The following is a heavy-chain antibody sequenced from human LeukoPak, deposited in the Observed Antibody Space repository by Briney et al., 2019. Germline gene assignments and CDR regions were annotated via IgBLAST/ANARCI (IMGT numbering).Heavy chain of an antibody. CDR1: GGTFSSYA. J-gene: IGHJ6*03. V-gene: IGHV1-69*05. CDR3: ARGGETGTTMAYYYYMDV. CDR2: IIPIFGTA. D-gene: IGHD1-7*01. Sequence: GASVKVSCTASGGTFSSYAISWVRQAPGQGLEWMGGIIPIFGTANYAQKFQGRVTITTDETTSTAYMELSSLRSEDTAVYYCARGGETGTTMAYYYYMDVWGKGTTVTVSS.